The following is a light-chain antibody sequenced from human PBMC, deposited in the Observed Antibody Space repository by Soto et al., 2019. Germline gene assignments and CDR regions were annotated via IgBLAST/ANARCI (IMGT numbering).Light chain of an antibody. Sequence: EIVMTQSPGTLSLSPGERATLSCRASQSVSISYLAWYQQKPGQAPRLLIYGASSRATGIPDRFSGSGSGTDFTLTISRLEPEDFAVYYCQQYGSSPPNTFGGGTKVDIK. CDR1: QSVSISY. V-gene: IGKV3-20*01. J-gene: IGKJ4*01. CDR3: QQYGSSPPNT. CDR2: GAS.